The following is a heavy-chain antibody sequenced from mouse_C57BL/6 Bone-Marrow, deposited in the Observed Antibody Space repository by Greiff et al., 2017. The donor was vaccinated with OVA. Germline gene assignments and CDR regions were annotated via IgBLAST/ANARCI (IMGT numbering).Heavy chain of an antibody. J-gene: IGHJ2*01. CDR3: ARAGGPYGPFYFDY. Sequence: QVQLQQPGAELVKPGASVKMSCKASGYTFTSYWITWVKQRPGQGLEWIGDIYPGSGSTNYNEKFKSKATLTVDTSSSTAYMQLSSLTSEASAVYYCARAGGPYGPFYFDYWGQGTTLTVSS. D-gene: IGHD1-1*02. V-gene: IGHV1-55*01. CDR2: IYPGSGST. CDR1: GYTFTSYW.